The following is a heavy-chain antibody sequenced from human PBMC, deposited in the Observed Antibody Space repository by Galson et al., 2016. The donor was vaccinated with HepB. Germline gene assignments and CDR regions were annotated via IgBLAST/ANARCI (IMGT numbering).Heavy chain of an antibody. CDR1: GFNFKEYA. V-gene: IGHV3-9*01. D-gene: IGHD3-16*02. CDR2: ISWNRATI. CDR3: AKVRRNTHYLDY. J-gene: IGHJ4*02. Sequence: SLRLSCAVSGFNFKEYAMHWVRQAPGKGLEWVSGISWNRATIGCADSVRGRFTISRDNANNSLYLQMHSLRADDTALYFFAKVRRNTHYLDYWGQGTLVTVAS.